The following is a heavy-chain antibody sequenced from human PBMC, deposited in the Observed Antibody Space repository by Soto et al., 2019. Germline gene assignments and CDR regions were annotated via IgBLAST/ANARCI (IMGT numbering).Heavy chain of an antibody. J-gene: IGHJ5*02. CDR2: IYYSGST. V-gene: IGHV4-59*01. D-gene: IGHD6-6*01. CDR3: ARASSVYSSSTRWAWFDP. Sequence: SETLSLTCTVSGGSISGYYWSWIRQPPGKGLEWIGYIYYSGSTNYNPSLKSRVTISVDTSKNQFSLKLSSVTAADTAVYYCARASSVYSSSTRWAWFDPWGQGTLVTVSS. CDR1: GGSISGYY.